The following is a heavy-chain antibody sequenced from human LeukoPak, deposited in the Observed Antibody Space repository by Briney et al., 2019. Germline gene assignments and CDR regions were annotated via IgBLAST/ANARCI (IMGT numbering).Heavy chain of an antibody. CDR1: GFIFSNYA. CDR2: ISSSGSDK. J-gene: IGHJ3*02. Sequence: GGSLRLSCAASGFIFSNYAMNWVRQAPGKGLEWVSYISSSGSDKYYPDSVKGRFTISRDNAKNSLYLQMNSLRAEDTAVYYCARRTSGAFAIWGQGTKVTVSS. V-gene: IGHV3-21*05. CDR3: ARRTSGAFAI.